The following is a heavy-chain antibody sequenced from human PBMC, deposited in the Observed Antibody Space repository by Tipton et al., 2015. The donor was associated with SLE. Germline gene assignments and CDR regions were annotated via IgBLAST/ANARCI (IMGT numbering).Heavy chain of an antibody. CDR1: GYIFTDYD. Sequence: QLVQSGAEVKKPGASVKVSCKASGYIFTDYDINWVRQATGQGLEWMGWMNPNSGKVGFAQKFQGRVTMTTDTSTSTAYMELRSLRSDDTAVYYCARALGYYDFYYGMDVWGQGTTVTVSS. D-gene: IGHD3-22*01. J-gene: IGHJ6*02. V-gene: IGHV1-8*02. CDR2: MNPNSGKV. CDR3: ARALGYYDFYYGMDV.